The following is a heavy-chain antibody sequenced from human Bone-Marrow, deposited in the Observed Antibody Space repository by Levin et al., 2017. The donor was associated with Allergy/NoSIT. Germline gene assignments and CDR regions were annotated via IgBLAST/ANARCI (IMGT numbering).Heavy chain of an antibody. CDR2: INRDGGDG. D-gene: IGHD2-8*01. CDR3: ARNGAWSFEF. J-gene: IGHJ4*02. V-gene: IGHV3-7*02. Sequence: GESLKISCASSGFTFSGYWMAWVRQAPGKGLEWVANINRDGGDGYYVDSVKGRFTLPRDNARNSLDLQMNSLRVEDTAMYYCARNGAWSFEFWGQGTLVTVSS. CDR1: GFTFSGYW.